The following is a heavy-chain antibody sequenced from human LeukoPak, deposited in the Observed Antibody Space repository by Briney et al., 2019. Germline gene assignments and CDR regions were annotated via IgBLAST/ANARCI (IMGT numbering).Heavy chain of an antibody. Sequence: SETLSLTCTVSGGSISSSSYYWGWIRQPPGKGLEWIGSIYYSGSTYYNPSLKSRVTISVDTSKNQFSLKLSSVTAADTAVYYCARGPAANDAFDIWGQGTMVTVSS. CDR1: GGSISSSSYY. CDR2: IYYSGST. V-gene: IGHV4-39*07. D-gene: IGHD2-2*01. J-gene: IGHJ3*02. CDR3: ARGPAANDAFDI.